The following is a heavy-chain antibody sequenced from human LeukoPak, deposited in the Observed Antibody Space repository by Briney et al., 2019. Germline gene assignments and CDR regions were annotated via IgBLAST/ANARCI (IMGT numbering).Heavy chain of an antibody. D-gene: IGHD1-20*01. CDR1: GFTFSSYE. J-gene: IGHJ4*02. Sequence: GGSLRLSCAASGFTFSSYEMNWVRQAPGKGLEWVSYISSSGSTTYYADSVKGRFTISRDNSKNTLSLQMNSLRAEDTAVYYCAKDRDRYNWKTYYFDYWGQGTLVTVSS. V-gene: IGHV3-48*03. CDR2: ISSSGSTT. CDR3: AKDRDRYNWKTYYFDY.